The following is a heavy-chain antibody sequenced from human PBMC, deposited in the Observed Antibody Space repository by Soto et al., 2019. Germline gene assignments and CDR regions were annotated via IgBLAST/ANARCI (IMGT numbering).Heavy chain of an antibody. D-gene: IGHD2-2*01. J-gene: IGHJ4*02. CDR1: GFTFSSYW. Sequence: PGGSLRLSCAASGFTFSSYWMSWVRQGPGKGPEWVANIKQDGSEKYYVDSVKGRFTISRDNAKNSLYLQMTNLRAEDTAVYHCAKSLSAIPGDSWGQGTLVTVSS. V-gene: IGHV3-7*05. CDR2: IKQDGSEK. CDR3: AKSLSAIPGDS.